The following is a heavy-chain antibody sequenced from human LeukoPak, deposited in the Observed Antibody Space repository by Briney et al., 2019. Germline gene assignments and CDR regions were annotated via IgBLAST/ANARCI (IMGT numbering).Heavy chain of an antibody. V-gene: IGHV4-59*08. Sequence: PSETLSLTCTVSGGSISSYYWSWIRQPPGKGLEWIGYIYYGGSTNYNPSLKSRVTISVDTSKNQFSLKLSSVTAADTAVYYCARLTTVVTIDYWGQGTLVTVSS. D-gene: IGHD4-23*01. CDR1: GGSISSYY. J-gene: IGHJ4*02. CDR2: IYYGGST. CDR3: ARLTTVVTIDY.